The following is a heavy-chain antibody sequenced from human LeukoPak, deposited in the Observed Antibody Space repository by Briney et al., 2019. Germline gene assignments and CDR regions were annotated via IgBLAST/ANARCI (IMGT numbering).Heavy chain of an antibody. CDR2: INPNTGSP. V-gene: IGHV7-4-1*02. Sequence: GASVTVSRTASGYTFTRYAMNWLRQAPGQGLEWMGWINPNTGSPTYAQAFTGRFVFSLDTSVSTAYLQISSLNTEDTAVYYCAIDQPVAGVSNFDSRGQGTLVTVSS. CDR1: GYTFTRYA. CDR3: AIDQPVAGVSNFDS. D-gene: IGHD6-19*01. J-gene: IGHJ4*02.